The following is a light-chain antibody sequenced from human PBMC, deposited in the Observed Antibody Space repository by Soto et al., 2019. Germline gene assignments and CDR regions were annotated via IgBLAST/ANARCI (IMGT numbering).Light chain of an antibody. CDR2: DVN. CDR3: SSYAGNNIFV. V-gene: IGLV2-8*01. CDR1: SSDVGAFDY. J-gene: IGLJ1*01. Sequence: LTQPPSASGSPGQSVAISCTGTSSDVGAFDYVSWYQQYPGEAPKLLVYDVNKRPSGVPDRFSGSKSGNTASLTVSGLQAEDEADFYCSSYAGNNIFVFGTGTKVTVL.